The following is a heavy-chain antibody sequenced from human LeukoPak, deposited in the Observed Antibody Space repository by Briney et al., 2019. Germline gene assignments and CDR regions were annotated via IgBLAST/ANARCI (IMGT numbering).Heavy chain of an antibody. CDR3: AREGRGYSYGSSAFDI. D-gene: IGHD5-18*01. CDR2: IYHSGST. V-gene: IGHV4-38-2*02. Sequence: LRLSCAASGFALSDYYMSWIRQPPGKGLEWIGSIYHSGSTYYNPSLKSRVTISVDTSKNQFSLKLSSVTAADTAVYYCAREGRGYSYGSSAFDIWGQGTMVTVSS. CDR1: GFALSDYY. J-gene: IGHJ3*02.